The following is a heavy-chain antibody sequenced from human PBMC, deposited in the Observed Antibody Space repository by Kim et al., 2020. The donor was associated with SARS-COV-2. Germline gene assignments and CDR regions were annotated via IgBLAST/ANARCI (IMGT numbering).Heavy chain of an antibody. CDR1: GGSISTNY. D-gene: IGHD2-21*01. CDR2: IYASGST. CDR3: ARGPPRADCGANCYLDY. J-gene: IGHJ4*02. V-gene: IGHV4-4*07. Sequence: SETLSLTCTVSGGSISTNYWGWIRQSAGKGLEWIGRIYASGSTDYNASLKSRVAMSVDTSKNQFSLELSSVTAADTAVYFCARGPPRADCGANCYLDYWGQRILVTVSA.